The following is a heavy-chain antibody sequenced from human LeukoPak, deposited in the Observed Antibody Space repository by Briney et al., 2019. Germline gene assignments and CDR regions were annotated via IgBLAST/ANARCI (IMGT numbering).Heavy chain of an antibody. J-gene: IGHJ5*01. Sequence: GGSLILSCAASGFIFSSNWMSWVRLAPGKGREGGANIKEDGTETYYVDSVKGRFTISRDNAKNSLYLQMNSLRVEDTAVYYCAKGARDGADADNNWFDSWGQGTLVTVSS. CDR2: IKEDGTET. D-gene: IGHD1-26*01. CDR1: GFIFSSNW. V-gene: IGHV3-7*03. CDR3: AKGARDGADADNNWFDS.